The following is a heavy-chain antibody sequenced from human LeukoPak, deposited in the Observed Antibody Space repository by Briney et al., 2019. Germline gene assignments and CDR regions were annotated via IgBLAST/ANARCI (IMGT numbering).Heavy chain of an antibody. CDR1: GGSISSSSYY. CDR3: ARGGIAADAFDI. Sequence: SETLSLTCTVSGGSISSSSYYWGWIRQPPGKGLEWIGSIYYSGSTYYNPSLKSRVTISVDTSKNQFSLKLSSVTAADTAVYYCARGGIAADAFDIWGQGTMVTVSS. J-gene: IGHJ3*02. CDR2: IYYSGST. D-gene: IGHD6-13*01. V-gene: IGHV4-39*07.